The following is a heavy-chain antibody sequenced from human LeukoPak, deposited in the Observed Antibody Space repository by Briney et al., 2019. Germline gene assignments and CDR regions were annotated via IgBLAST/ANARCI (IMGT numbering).Heavy chain of an antibody. Sequence: GGSLRLSCAASGFTFSSYTMNWVRQTPGKGLEWVSYISSGSSYIHYADSVKGRFTIPRDNAKSTLYLQLSSLRAEDTAIYYCARAYTSGRDGYYFDYWGQGALVTVSS. CDR3: ARAYTSGRDGYYFDY. D-gene: IGHD6-19*01. V-gene: IGHV3-21*01. CDR1: GFTFSSYT. CDR2: ISSGSSYI. J-gene: IGHJ4*02.